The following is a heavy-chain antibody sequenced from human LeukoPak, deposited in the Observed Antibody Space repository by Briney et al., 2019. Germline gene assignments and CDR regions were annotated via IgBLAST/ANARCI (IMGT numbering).Heavy chain of an antibody. CDR1: GGSISSYY. V-gene: IGHV4-59*08. Sequence: PSETLSLTCTVSGGSISSYYWSWIRQPPGKGLEWIGYIYYSGSTNYNPSLKSRVTISEDTSKNQFSLKLSSVTAADTAVYYCARQGASIAVAAYLDYWGQGTLVTVSS. D-gene: IGHD6-19*01. CDR3: ARQGASIAVAAYLDY. CDR2: IYYSGST. J-gene: IGHJ4*02.